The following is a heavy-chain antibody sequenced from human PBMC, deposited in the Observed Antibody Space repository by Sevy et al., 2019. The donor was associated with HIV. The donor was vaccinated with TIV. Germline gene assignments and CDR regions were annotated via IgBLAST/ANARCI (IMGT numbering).Heavy chain of an antibody. Sequence: SETLSLTCAVYAGSFSGYYWSWIRQPPGKGLEWIGEINHSGSTNYNPSLKSRVTISVDTSKNQFSLKLSSVTAADTAVYYCARGRRTYCSGGSCYSNYFDYWGQGTLVTVSS. CDR2: INHSGST. CDR1: AGSFSGYY. CDR3: ARGRRTYCSGGSCYSNYFDY. V-gene: IGHV4-34*01. J-gene: IGHJ4*02. D-gene: IGHD2-15*01.